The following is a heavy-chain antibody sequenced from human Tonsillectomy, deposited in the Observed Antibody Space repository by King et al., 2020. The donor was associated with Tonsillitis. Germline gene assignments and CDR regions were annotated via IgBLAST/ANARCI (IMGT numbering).Heavy chain of an antibody. CDR2: ISYDASRQ. Sequence: VQLVESGGGVVQPGGSLRLSCASSGFAFNSYGMHGCRRAPGKGLEWVSVISYDASRQNYADSVKGRFTISRDNAKNTLYLQMNSVRVEDTAVYYCARQRLYRSAWGIDYWGQGSLVTVSS. J-gene: IGHJ4*02. CDR3: ARQRLYRSAWGIDY. D-gene: IGHD7-27*01. CDR1: GFAFNSYG. V-gene: IGHV3-33*05.